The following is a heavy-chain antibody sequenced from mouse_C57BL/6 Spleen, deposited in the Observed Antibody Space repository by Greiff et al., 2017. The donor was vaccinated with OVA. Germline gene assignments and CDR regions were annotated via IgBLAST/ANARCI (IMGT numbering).Heavy chain of an antibody. Sequence: QVQLQQPGAELVKPGASVKLSCKASGYTFTSYWMHWVKQRPGQGLEWIGMIHPYSGSTNYKEKFKSKATLTVDKSSSTAYMQLSSLTSEDSAVYYCAGEDTTEVADWGQGTLVTVSA. CDR3: AGEDTTEVAD. D-gene: IGHD1-1*01. CDR2: IHPYSGST. J-gene: IGHJ3*01. CDR1: GYTFTSYW. V-gene: IGHV1-64*01.